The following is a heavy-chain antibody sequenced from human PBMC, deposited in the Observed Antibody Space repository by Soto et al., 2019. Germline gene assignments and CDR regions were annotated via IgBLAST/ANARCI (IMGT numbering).Heavy chain of an antibody. CDR2: TYYRSKWYN. CDR3: ARGRGISSSWYGSRYYYYMDV. Sequence: SQTLSLTCAISGDSVSSNSAAWNWIRQSPSRGLEWLGRTYYRSKWYNDYAVSVKSRITINPGTSKNQFSLQLNSVTPEDTAVYYCARGRGISSSWYGSRYYYYMDVWGKGTTVTVSS. CDR1: GDSVSSNSAA. J-gene: IGHJ6*03. V-gene: IGHV6-1*01. D-gene: IGHD6-13*01.